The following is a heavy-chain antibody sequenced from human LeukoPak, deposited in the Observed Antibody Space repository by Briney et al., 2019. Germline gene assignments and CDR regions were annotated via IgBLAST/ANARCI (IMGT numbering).Heavy chain of an antibody. J-gene: IGHJ4*02. Sequence: SETLSLTCAVYGGSFSGYYWSWIRQPAGKGLEWIGRIYTSGSTNHNPSLKSRVTMSADTPKNQFSLKLSSVTAADTAVYYCAREVYGRLDYWGQGTLVTVSS. CDR3: AREVYGRLDY. D-gene: IGHD5/OR15-5a*01. CDR2: IYTSGST. V-gene: IGHV4-4*07. CDR1: GGSFSGYY.